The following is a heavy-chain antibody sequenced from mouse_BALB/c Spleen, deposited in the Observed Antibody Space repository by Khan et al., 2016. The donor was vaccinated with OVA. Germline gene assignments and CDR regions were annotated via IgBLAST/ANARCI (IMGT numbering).Heavy chain of an antibody. CDR2: INPSNDYT. V-gene: IGHV1-4*01. Sequence: QVQLQQSGAELARPGASVKMSCKASGYTFTSYTMHWVKQRPGQGLEWIGYINPSNDYTNYNQKFKDKATLTADKSSSTAYMQLSSLTSENSAVYYCARSVAYYCSRALFAFWGQGTLVTVSA. CDR3: ARSVAYYCSRALFAF. D-gene: IGHD1-1*01. CDR1: GYTFTSYT. J-gene: IGHJ3*01.